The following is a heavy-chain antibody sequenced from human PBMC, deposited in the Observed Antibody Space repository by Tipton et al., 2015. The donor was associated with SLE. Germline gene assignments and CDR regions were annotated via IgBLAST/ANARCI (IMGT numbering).Heavy chain of an antibody. CDR3: ARHLTLSAGGGFDI. CDR1: GGSISSYY. V-gene: IGHV4-59*08. CDR2: IYYSGST. Sequence: TLSLTCTVSGGSISSYYWSWIRQPPGKGLEWIGYIYYSGSTNYNPSLKSRVTISVDTSKKQFSLKLTSVTAADTALYYCARHLTLSAGGGFDIWGQGTMAIVSS. D-gene: IGHD2-15*01. J-gene: IGHJ3*02.